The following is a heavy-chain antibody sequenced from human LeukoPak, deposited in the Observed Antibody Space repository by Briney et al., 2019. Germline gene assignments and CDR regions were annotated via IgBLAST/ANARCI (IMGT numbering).Heavy chain of an antibody. D-gene: IGHD3-10*01. J-gene: IGHJ4*02. CDR1: GYTFTGYY. CDR3: ARPRDYYGSGRKAFDY. CDR2: INPNSGGT. V-gene: IGHV1-2*02. Sequence: EASVKVSCKASGYTFTGYYMHWVRQAPGPGQDWMGWINPNSGGTNYAQKFQGRVTMTRDTSISTAYMELSRLRSDDTAVYYCARPRDYYGSGRKAFDYWGQGTLVTVSS.